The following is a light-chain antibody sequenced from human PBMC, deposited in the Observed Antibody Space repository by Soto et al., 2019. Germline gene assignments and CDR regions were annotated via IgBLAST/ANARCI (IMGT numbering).Light chain of an antibody. Sequence: QSALTQPPSASGSPGQSVTISCTGTSSDVGGYNYVSWYQQHPGKAPKLMIYEVTKRPSGVPDRFSGSKSGNTASLTVSGLQAEDEADYYCSSYAGSNLLRFVTGTKVTVL. CDR2: EVT. J-gene: IGLJ1*01. V-gene: IGLV2-8*01. CDR1: SSDVGGYNY. CDR3: SSYAGSNLLR.